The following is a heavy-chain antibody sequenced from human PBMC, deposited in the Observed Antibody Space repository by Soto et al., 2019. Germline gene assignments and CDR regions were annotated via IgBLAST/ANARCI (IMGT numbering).Heavy chain of an antibody. CDR2: INTDGSII. V-gene: IGHV3-74*01. CDR1: GLIFSNYK. Sequence: EVRLVESGGGLVQPGGSLRVSCAASGLIFSNYKMHWVRQAPGKGLVWVSRINTDGSIIDYADSVKGRFTVSRDNAKNTLYLQMNSLRADDTAVYYCARDTDGLHYWGQGTLVTVSS. CDR3: ARDTDGLHY. J-gene: IGHJ4*02.